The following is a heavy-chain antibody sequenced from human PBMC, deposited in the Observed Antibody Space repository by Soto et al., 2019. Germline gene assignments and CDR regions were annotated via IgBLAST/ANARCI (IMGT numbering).Heavy chain of an antibody. J-gene: IGHJ5*02. CDR3: ARFGLYSNGDWFDP. D-gene: IGHD4-4*01. CDR2: IYYSGST. Sequence: SETLSLTCTVSGGSISSYYWSWIRQPPGKGLEWIGYIYYSGSTNYNPSLKSRVTISVDTSKNQFSLKLSSVTAADTAVYYCARFGLYSNGDWFDPWGQGTLVTVSS. V-gene: IGHV4-59*08. CDR1: GGSISSYY.